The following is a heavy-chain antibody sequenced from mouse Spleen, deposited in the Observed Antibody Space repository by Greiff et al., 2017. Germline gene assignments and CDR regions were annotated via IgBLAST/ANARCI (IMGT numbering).Heavy chain of an antibody. V-gene: IGHV1-55*01. Sequence: QVHVKQPGAELVKPGASVKMSCKASGYTFTSYWITWVKQRPGQGLEWIGDIYPGSGSTNYNEKFKSKATLTVDTSSSTAYMQLSSLTSEDSAVYYCAREGIYDGYYAYAMDYWGQGTSVTVSS. D-gene: IGHD2-3*01. CDR2: IYPGSGST. J-gene: IGHJ4*01. CDR3: AREGIYDGYYAYAMDY. CDR1: GYTFTSYW.